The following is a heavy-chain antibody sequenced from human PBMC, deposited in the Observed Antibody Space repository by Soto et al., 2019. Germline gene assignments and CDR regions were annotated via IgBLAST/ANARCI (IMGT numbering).Heavy chain of an antibody. V-gene: IGHV3-23*01. D-gene: IGHD3-3*01. CDR1: GFTFSSYA. Sequence: GGSLRLSCAASGFTFSSYAMSWVRQAPGKGLEWVSAISGSGGSTYYADSVKGRFTISRDNSKNTLYLQMNSLRAEDTAVYYCAKVGKAYDFWRGYKDDGFDIWGQGTMVTVAS. J-gene: IGHJ3*02. CDR3: AKVGKAYDFWRGYKDDGFDI. CDR2: ISGSGGST.